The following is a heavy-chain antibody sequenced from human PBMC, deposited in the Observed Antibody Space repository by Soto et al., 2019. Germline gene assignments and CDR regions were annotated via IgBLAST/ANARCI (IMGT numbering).Heavy chain of an antibody. CDR1: GGSISSYY. CDR3: ARVETDYDFWSGYSHQKPNWFDP. V-gene: IGHV4-59*01. CDR2: IYYSGST. Sequence: SETLSLTCTVSGGSISSYYWSWIRQPPGKGLEWIGYIYYSGSTNYNPSLKSRVTISVDTSKNQFSLKLSSVTAADTAVYYCARVETDYDFWSGYSHQKPNWFDPWGQGTLVTVSS. J-gene: IGHJ5*02. D-gene: IGHD3-3*01.